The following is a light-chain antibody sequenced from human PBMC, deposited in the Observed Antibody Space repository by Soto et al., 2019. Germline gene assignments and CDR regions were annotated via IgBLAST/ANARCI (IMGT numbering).Light chain of an antibody. J-gene: IGLJ1*01. CDR1: SGDVGAYNY. CDR2: DVS. V-gene: IGLV2-14*03. Sequence: QSVLTHPASVSGSPGQSITISCTGTSGDVGAYNYVSWYQLHPGKAPKLMIYDVSNRPSGVSNRFSGSKSGNTASLTISGLQAEDEADYFCSSFTTSSTRVFGTGTKVTVL. CDR3: SSFTTSSTRV.